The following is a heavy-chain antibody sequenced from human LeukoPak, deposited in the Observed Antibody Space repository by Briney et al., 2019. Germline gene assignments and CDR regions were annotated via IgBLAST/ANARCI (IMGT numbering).Heavy chain of an antibody. Sequence: PSETLSLTCAVYGGSFSGYYWSWIRQPPGKGLEWIGSIYYSGSTYYNPSLKSRVTISVDTSKNQFSLKLSSVTAADTAVYYCARVKSPQNWFDPWGQGTLVTVSS. CDR1: GGSFSGYY. J-gene: IGHJ5*02. V-gene: IGHV4-34*01. CDR2: IYYSGST. CDR3: ARVKSPQNWFDP.